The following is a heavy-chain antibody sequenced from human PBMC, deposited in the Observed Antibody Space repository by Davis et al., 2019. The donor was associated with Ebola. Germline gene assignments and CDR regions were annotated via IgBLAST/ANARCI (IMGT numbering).Heavy chain of an antibody. J-gene: IGHJ4*02. CDR1: GFTFSYSA. V-gene: IGHV3-73*01. D-gene: IGHD2-21*01. CDR2: IRSKANSYAT. Sequence: GESLKISCAASGFTFSYSAMHWVRQASGRGLEWVGRIRSKANSYATTYAASVKGRFTISRDDSKNTAYLQMNSLKTEDTAVYYCTGGAGGGDYNDYWGQGTLVTVSS. CDR3: TGGAGGGDYNDY.